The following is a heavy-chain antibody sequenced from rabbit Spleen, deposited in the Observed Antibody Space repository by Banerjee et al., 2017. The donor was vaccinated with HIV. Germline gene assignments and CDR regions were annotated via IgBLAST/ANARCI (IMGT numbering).Heavy chain of an antibody. CDR3: ARDTGSSFSSYGMDL. J-gene: IGHJ6*01. Sequence: QEQLVESGGGLVKPEGSLTLTCKASGFDFSAYTFMCWVRQAPGKGLEWIACIDTGSRDFTYYASWAKGRFTISKASSTTVTLQMTSLTVADTATYFCARDTGSSFSSYGMDLWGPGTLVTVS. CDR1: GFDFSAYTF. D-gene: IGHD8-1*01. CDR2: IDTGSRDFT. V-gene: IGHV1S45*01.